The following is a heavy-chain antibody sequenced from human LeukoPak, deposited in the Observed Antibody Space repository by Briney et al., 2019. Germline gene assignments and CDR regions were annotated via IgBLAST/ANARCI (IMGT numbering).Heavy chain of an antibody. CDR3: TRAITYFYGSVTYDWFDS. CDR1: GFTFSSYE. J-gene: IGHJ5*01. V-gene: IGHV3-74*01. Sequence: GGSLRLSCAASGFTFSSYEMNWVRQPPGKGLMWVARIKSDGSTIYPDSVQGRFTISRDNAKNMVYLQMNSLRAADTAIYYCTRAITYFYGSVTYDWFDSWGQGTRVTVSS. D-gene: IGHD3-10*01. CDR2: IKSDGST.